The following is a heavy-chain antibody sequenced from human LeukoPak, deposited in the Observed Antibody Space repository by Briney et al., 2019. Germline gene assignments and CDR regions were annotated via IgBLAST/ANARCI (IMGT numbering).Heavy chain of an antibody. CDR3: ARGTVEMATIGKYYFDY. D-gene: IGHD5-24*01. CDR2: INHSGST. Sequence: SETLSLTCAVYGGSFSGYYWRWIRQPPGKGREGSGEINHSGSTNYNPSLKRRVTISVDTSKNQFSLKLSSVTAADTAVYYCARGTVEMATIGKYYFDYWGQGTLVTVSS. CDR1: GGSFSGYY. J-gene: IGHJ4*02. V-gene: IGHV4-34*01.